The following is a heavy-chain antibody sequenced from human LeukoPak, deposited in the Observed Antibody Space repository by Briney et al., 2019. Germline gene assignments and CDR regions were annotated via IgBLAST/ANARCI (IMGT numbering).Heavy chain of an antibody. D-gene: IGHD3-16*01. CDR2: VYYSGNT. Sequence: GSLRLSCAASGFTFSSYAMHWVRQPPGKGLEWVGTVYYSGNTYYNPSLKSRVTISVDTSKNQFSLKLSSVTAADTAVYYCARQLDYGSGSSYGMDVWGQGTTVTVSS. CDR3: ARQLDYGSGSSYGMDV. V-gene: IGHV4-39*01. J-gene: IGHJ6*02. CDR1: GFTFSSYAMH.